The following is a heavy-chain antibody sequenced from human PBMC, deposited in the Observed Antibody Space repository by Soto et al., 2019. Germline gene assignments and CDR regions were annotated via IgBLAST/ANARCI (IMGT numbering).Heavy chain of an antibody. D-gene: IGHD3-10*01. Sequence: TLSLTCTVSGGSISSGGYYWSWIRQHPGKGLEWIGYIFYSGSTYYNPSLKSRVTLSVDMSKNQFSLKLSSVTAADTAVYYCASFAGEFPDAFDIWGQGTMVTVSS. CDR1: GGSISSGGYY. CDR3: ASFAGEFPDAFDI. CDR2: IFYSGST. V-gene: IGHV4-31*02. J-gene: IGHJ3*02.